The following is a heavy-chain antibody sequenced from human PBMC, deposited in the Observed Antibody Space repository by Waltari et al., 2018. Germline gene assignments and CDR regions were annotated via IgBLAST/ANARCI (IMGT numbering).Heavy chain of an antibody. CDR2: MYYSGST. D-gene: IGHD3-10*01. V-gene: IGHV4-39*07. Sequence: QLQLQESGPGLVKPSETLSLTCTVPGGAISSSSYYWGWIRQPPGKGLEWIGSMYYSGSTYYNPSLKSRVTISVDTSKSQFSLKLSSVTAADTAVYYCARGRGVKGRYWYFDLWGRGTLVTVSS. J-gene: IGHJ2*01. CDR3: ARGRGVKGRYWYFDL. CDR1: GGAISSSSYY.